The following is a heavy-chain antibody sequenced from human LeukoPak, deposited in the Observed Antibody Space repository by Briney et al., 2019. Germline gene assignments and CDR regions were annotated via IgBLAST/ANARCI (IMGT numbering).Heavy chain of an antibody. CDR1: GVSISSHY. J-gene: IGHJ6*03. V-gene: IGHV4-59*11. D-gene: IGHD6-19*01. CDR2: IYYSGST. Sequence: SETLSLTCTASGVSISSHYWSWLRQPPGKGLEWIGYIYYSGSTNYNPSLKSRVTISVDTSKNQSSLKLSSVTAADTAVYYCARRYSSGWPDYYYYMDVWGKGTTVTASS. CDR3: ARRYSSGWPDYYYYMDV.